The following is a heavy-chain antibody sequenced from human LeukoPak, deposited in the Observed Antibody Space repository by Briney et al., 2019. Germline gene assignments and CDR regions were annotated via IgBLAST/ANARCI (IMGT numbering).Heavy chain of an antibody. CDR2: ISGSGGST. V-gene: IGHV3-23*01. CDR1: GFTFSSYG. D-gene: IGHD1-7*01. Sequence: GGSLRLSCATSGFTFSSYGMHWVRQAPGKGLEWVSAISGSGGSTYYADSVKGRFTISRDNSKNTLYLQMNSLRAEDTAVYYCAKNWNYAYFDYWGQGTLVTVSS. CDR3: AKNWNYAYFDY. J-gene: IGHJ4*02.